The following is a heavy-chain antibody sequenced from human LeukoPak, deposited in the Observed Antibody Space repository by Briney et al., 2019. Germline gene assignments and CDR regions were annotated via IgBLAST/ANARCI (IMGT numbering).Heavy chain of an antibody. D-gene: IGHD3/OR15-3a*01. V-gene: IGHV4-59*01. J-gene: IGHJ3*02. CDR1: GGSISRYY. Sequence: SETLSLTCTVSGGSISRYYWSWIRQPPGKGLEWIGYIYYSGSTNYNPSLKSRVTISVDTSKNQFSLKLSSVTAADTAVYYCASGLVLDAFDIWGQGTMVTVSS. CDR3: ASGLVLDAFDI. CDR2: IYYSGST.